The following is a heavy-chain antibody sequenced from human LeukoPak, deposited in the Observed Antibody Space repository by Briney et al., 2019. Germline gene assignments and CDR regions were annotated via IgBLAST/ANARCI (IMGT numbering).Heavy chain of an antibody. D-gene: IGHD3-9*01. Sequence: SGTLSLTCAVYGGSFNGYYWSWIRQPPGKGLEWIGEINHSGSTNNNPSLKSRVTISVDTSKNQFSLKLSSVTAADTAVYYCARGPRWGLYYDILTGPHFDYWGQGTLVTVSS. CDR2: INHSGST. J-gene: IGHJ4*02. V-gene: IGHV4-34*01. CDR1: GGSFNGYY. CDR3: ARGPRWGLYYDILTGPHFDY.